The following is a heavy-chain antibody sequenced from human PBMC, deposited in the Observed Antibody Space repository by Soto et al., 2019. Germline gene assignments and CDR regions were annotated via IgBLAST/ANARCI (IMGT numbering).Heavy chain of an antibody. CDR1: GYTFTSYG. CDR3: ARGRYGDY. J-gene: IGHJ4*02. Sequence: QVHLVQSGAEVKKPGASVQVSCKGSGYTFTSYGITWVRQAPRQGLEWMGWISAHNGNTDYAQKLQGRVTVTRDTSTSTAYMELRSLRSDDTAVYYCARGRYGDYWGQGALVTVSS. CDR2: ISAHNGNT. V-gene: IGHV1-18*01. D-gene: IGHD1-1*01.